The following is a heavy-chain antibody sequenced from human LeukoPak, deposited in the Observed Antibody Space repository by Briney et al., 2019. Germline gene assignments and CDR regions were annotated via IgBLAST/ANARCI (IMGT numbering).Heavy chain of an antibody. D-gene: IGHD3-10*01. Sequence: SETLSLTCAVSGGSISSSNWWSWVRQPPGKGLEWIGEIYHSGSTNYNPSLKSRVTISVDTSKNQFSLKLSSVTAADTAVYYCASHLVLLWFGELWGPFDYWGQGTLVTVSS. J-gene: IGHJ4*02. CDR3: ASHLVLLWFGELWGPFDY. CDR1: GGSISSSNW. V-gene: IGHV4-4*02. CDR2: IYHSGST.